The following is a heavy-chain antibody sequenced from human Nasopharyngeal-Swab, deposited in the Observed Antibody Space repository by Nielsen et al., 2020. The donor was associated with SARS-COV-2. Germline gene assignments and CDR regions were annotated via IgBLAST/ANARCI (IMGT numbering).Heavy chain of an antibody. J-gene: IGHJ4*02. CDR3: ARDLSSVAGPFDY. CDR2: IKGDGSIT. CDR1: GFSFSNYW. Sequence: GSLSLSCAASGFSFSNYWTHWVRQAPGKGLLWVSRIKGDGSITTYADSVKGRFTISRDNAKNTMFLQMNSLRAEDAAVYYCARDLSSVAGPFDYWGQGTLVTVSS. V-gene: IGHV3-74*01. D-gene: IGHD6-19*01.